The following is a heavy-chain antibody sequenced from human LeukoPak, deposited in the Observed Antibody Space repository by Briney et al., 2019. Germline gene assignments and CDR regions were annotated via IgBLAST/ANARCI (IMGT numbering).Heavy chain of an antibody. CDR1: GFTFSSYG. J-gene: IGHJ6*02. Sequence: GRSLRLSCAASGFTFSSYGMHWVRQAPGKGLEWVAVISYDGSNKYYADSVKGRFTISRDNSKNTLYLQMNSLRAEDTAVYYCAKVSRSYDILTGYYKEVDYYYGMDVWGQGTTVTVSS. CDR3: AKVSRSYDILTGYYKEVDYYYGMDV. CDR2: ISYDGSNK. D-gene: IGHD3-9*01. V-gene: IGHV3-30*18.